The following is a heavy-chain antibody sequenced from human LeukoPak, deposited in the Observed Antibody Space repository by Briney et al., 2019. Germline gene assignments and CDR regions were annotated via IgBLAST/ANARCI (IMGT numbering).Heavy chain of an antibody. V-gene: IGHV3-23*01. CDR3: AKDPHYYDSSGSDP. J-gene: IGHJ5*02. CDR2: ISGSGGST. D-gene: IGHD3-22*01. CDR1: GFTFSSYA. Sequence: GGSLRLSCAASGFTFSSYAMSWVRQAPGKGLEWVSAISGSGGSTYYADSVKGRFTISRDNSKNTLYLQMNSLRAEDTAVYYCAKDPHYYDSSGSDPWGQGTLVTVSS.